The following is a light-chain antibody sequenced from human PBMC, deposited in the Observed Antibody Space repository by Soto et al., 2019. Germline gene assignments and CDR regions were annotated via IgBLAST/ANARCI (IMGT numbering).Light chain of an antibody. CDR3: QQRSNWPPIT. Sequence: EIVMTQSPDTLSVSPGETVTLSCRASQSVRSKLAWYQQKPGQAPRLLIYGASTRATGIPARFSGSGSGTDFTLTISSLEPEDFAVYYCQQRSNWPPITFGQGTRLEIK. CDR1: QSVRSK. V-gene: IGKV3-11*01. J-gene: IGKJ5*01. CDR2: GAS.